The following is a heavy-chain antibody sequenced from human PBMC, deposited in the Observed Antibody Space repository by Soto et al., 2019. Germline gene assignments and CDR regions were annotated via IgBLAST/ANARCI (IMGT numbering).Heavy chain of an antibody. V-gene: IGHV1-2*04. J-gene: IGHJ6*02. CDR1: GYTFTSDG. D-gene: IGHD2-2*01. Sequence: ASVKVSCKASGYTFTSDGISWVRQAPGQGLEWMGWINPNSGGTNYAQKFQGWVTMTRDTSISTAYMELSRLRSDDTAVYYCATGECISTSCSKTRYYYSGMDVWG. CDR2: INPNSGGT. CDR3: ATGECISTSCSKTRYYYSGMDV.